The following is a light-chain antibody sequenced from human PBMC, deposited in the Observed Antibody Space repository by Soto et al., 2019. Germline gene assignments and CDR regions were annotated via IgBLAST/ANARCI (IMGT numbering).Light chain of an antibody. CDR3: QQRSSWPLT. V-gene: IGKV3-11*01. CDR1: QSVSSY. J-gene: IGKJ4*01. CDR2: DAS. Sequence: ETVLPQSPATLSLSPGERAILSCRASQSVSSYLAWYQQKPGQAPRLLISDASNRATGIPARFSGSGSGTDFTLTISSLEPEDFAVYYCQQRSSWPLTFGGGTKVEIK.